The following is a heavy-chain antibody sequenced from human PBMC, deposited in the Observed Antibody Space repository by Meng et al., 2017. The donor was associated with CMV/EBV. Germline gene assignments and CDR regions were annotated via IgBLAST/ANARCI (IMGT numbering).Heavy chain of an antibody. D-gene: IGHD6-6*01. Sequence: QVHVVQSGAEVKKPGASVKVSCKASGYTFTGYYMHWVRQAPGQGLEWMGWINPNSGGTNYAQKFQGRVTMTRDTSTSTVYMELSSLRSEDTAVYYCAREEGIAARSDWFDPWGQGTLVTVSS. V-gene: IGHV1-2*02. J-gene: IGHJ5*02. CDR3: AREEGIAARSDWFDP. CDR2: INPNSGGT. CDR1: GYTFTGYY.